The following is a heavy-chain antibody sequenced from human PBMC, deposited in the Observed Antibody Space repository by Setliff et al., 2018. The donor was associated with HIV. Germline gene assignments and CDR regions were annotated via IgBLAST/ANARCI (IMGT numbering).Heavy chain of an antibody. CDR2: IQSSGTT. CDR3: ARDLREVGGGSYADY. D-gene: IGHD1-26*01. CDR1: GDSIISSRRF. J-gene: IGHJ4*02. V-gene: IGHV4-39*07. Sequence: SETLSLTCAVSGDSIISSRRFWGWLRQPPGKGLEWIGNIQSSGTTYYNPSLKRRVTISVDTSKNQFSLTLSSVTAADTAVYYCARDLREVGGGSYADYWGQGTLVTVSS.